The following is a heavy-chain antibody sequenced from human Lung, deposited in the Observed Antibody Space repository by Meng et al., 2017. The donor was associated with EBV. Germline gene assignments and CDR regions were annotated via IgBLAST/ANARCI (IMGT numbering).Heavy chain of an antibody. CDR1: SASISRNHF. J-gene: IGHJ4*02. D-gene: IGHD1-26*01. V-gene: IGHV4-4*02. CDR3: ARGVGKCNFES. Sequence: LEELGPGLVKTSGTRALACTVSSASISRNHFFSWVFLSAGKGLVWIAEINAMERSNYNASLVSRVNMSLDKSKNQFSRNQRSVTAAGTAVYFWARGVGKCNFESSRQGNLVTVSS. CDR2: INAMERS.